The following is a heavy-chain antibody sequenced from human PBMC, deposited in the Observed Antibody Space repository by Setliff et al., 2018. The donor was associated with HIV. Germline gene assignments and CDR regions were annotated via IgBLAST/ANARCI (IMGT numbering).Heavy chain of an antibody. D-gene: IGHD2-15*01. Sequence: LSCAASGFTFGSYWMSWVRQAPGQGLEYVAHIKGDGSKTKYVDSVRGRFTISRDNAKKSLYLQMNSLRAEDTAVYYCVSTPGVFYFYFWGQGTPVTVSS. V-gene: IGHV3-7*03. CDR1: GFTFGSYW. CDR3: VSTPGVFYFYF. J-gene: IGHJ4*02. CDR2: IKGDGSKT.